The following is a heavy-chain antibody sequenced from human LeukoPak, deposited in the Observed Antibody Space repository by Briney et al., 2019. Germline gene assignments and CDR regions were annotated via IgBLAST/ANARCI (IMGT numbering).Heavy chain of an antibody. V-gene: IGHV3-30*18. CDR1: GFTFSSYG. D-gene: IGHD4-23*01. CDR2: ISYDGSNK. CDR3: AKDRTYGGNSQMGVDY. J-gene: IGHJ4*02. Sequence: GRSLRLSCAASGFTFSSYGMHWVRQAPGKGLEWVAVISYDGSNKYYADSVKGRFTISRDNPKNTLYLQMNSLRAEDTAVYYCAKDRTYGGNSQMGVDYWGQGTLVTVSS.